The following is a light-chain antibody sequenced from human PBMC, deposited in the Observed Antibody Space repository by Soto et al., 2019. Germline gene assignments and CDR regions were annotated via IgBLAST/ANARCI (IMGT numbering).Light chain of an antibody. V-gene: IGLV2-23*03. CDR1: SSDVGSYNR. Sequence: QSALTQPASVSGSPGQSITISCTGTSSDVGSYNRVSWYQQHPGKAPKLMIYEGSKRPSGVSSRFSGSKSGNTASLTISGLQAEDEADYYCSSYAGSGTFYVFGTGTNVTLL. J-gene: IGLJ1*01. CDR2: EGS. CDR3: SSYAGSGTFYV.